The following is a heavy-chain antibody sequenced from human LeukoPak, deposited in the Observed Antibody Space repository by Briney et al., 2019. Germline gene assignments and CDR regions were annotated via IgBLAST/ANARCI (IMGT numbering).Heavy chain of an antibody. Sequence: PSETLSLTCAVYGGSFSGYYWSWIRQPPGKGLEWIGYIYYSGSTNYNPSLKSRVTISVDTSKNQFSLKLSSVTAADTAVYYCATNYGGNSFAFDIWGQGTMVTVSS. CDR2: IYYSGST. J-gene: IGHJ3*02. CDR3: ATNYGGNSFAFDI. CDR1: GGSFSGYY. D-gene: IGHD4-23*01. V-gene: IGHV4-59*01.